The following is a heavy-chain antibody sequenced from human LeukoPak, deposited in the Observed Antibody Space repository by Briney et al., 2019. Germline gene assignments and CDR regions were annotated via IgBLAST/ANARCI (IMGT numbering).Heavy chain of an antibody. J-gene: IGHJ4*02. V-gene: IGHV3-33*08. Sequence: LPGGSLRLSCAASGFTFSSFGMHWVRQAPGKGLEWLAIIWYDGSNKYYADSVKGRFTISRDNSKNTLYLQMNSLRAEDTAVYYCARDNRGYSGYDPPRLDYWGQGALVTVSS. CDR2: IWYDGSNK. CDR1: GFTFSSFG. CDR3: ARDNRGYSGYDPPRLDY. D-gene: IGHD5-12*01.